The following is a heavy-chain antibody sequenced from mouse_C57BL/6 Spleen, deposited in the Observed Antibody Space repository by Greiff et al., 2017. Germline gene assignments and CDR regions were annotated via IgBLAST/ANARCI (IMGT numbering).Heavy chain of an antibody. J-gene: IGHJ1*03. V-gene: IGHV1-80*01. Sequence: VQLQASGAELVKPGASVKISCKASGYAFSSYWMNWVKQRPGKGLEWIGQIYPGDGDTNYNGKFKGKATLTADKSSSTAYMQLSSLTSEDSAVYFCARLGGSSYRYFDVWGTGTTVTVSS. CDR3: ARLGGSSYRYFDV. CDR2: IYPGDGDT. D-gene: IGHD1-1*01. CDR1: GYAFSSYW.